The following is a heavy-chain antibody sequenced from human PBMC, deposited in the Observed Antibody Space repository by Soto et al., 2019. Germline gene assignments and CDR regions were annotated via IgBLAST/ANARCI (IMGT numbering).Heavy chain of an antibody. Sequence: QVQLVQSGAEVKKPGASVKVSCKASGYTFTSYDINWVRQATGQGLEWMGWMNPNSGNTAYAQKFQGRVTMTRNTXXXXXXXXXXXXXXXXXXXXXXXXXXXXXHLAGFDPWGQGTLVTVSS. CDR1: GYTFTSYD. CDR3: XXXXXXXHLAGFDP. CDR2: MNPNSGNT. J-gene: IGHJ5*02. V-gene: IGHV1-8*01.